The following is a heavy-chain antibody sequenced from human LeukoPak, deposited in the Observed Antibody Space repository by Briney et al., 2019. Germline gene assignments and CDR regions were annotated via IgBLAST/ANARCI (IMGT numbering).Heavy chain of an antibody. Sequence: ASVKVSCKASGYTFTSNYMHWVRQAPGQGLEWMGIINPSSGSTSYAQKFQGRVTMTRDTSTNTVYMDLSSLRSDDTAVFYCARVRGEHQLQGLDYWGQGTLVTVSS. D-gene: IGHD2-2*01. CDR2: INPSSGST. J-gene: IGHJ4*02. V-gene: IGHV1-46*01. CDR3: ARVRGEHQLQGLDY. CDR1: GYTFTSNY.